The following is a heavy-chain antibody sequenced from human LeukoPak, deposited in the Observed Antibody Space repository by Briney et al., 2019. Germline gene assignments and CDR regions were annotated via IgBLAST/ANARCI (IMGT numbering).Heavy chain of an antibody. J-gene: IGHJ6*02. CDR1: GFTFNYAW. D-gene: IGHD1-7*01. Sequence: GGSLRLSCAASGFTFNYAWMSWVRQVPGKGLDWVGQIVSEIDGGTTDYATPVKGRFTISGDDSKSTLYLQMNSLKIEDTAVYYCTTDEDWNYARKDVWGQGATVIVSS. CDR3: TTDEDWNYARKDV. V-gene: IGHV3-15*04. CDR2: IVSEIDGGTT.